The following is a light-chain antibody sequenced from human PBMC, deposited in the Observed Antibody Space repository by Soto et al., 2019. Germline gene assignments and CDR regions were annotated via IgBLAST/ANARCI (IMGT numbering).Light chain of an antibody. V-gene: IGKV2D-29*01. Sequence: DIVMTQTPLSLSVAPGQPASISCKSSQSLRYSDGKTYLYWYMQKPGQPPQLLISEVSNRFAGVPDRLSGSGSETDFTLKLSRVEAEDVGVYYCTQRLQLPLTFRGGTKVEIK. CDR3: TQRLQLPLT. CDR2: EVS. J-gene: IGKJ4*01. CDR1: QSLRYSDGKTY.